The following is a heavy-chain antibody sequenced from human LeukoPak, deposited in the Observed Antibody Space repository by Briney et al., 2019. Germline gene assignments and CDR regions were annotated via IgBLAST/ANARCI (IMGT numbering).Heavy chain of an antibody. CDR3: ARARSSTIFGVVIIQYWFDP. CDR1: GYTFSGYY. V-gene: IGHV1-2*02. D-gene: IGHD3-3*01. Sequence: ASVKVSCKASGYTFSGYYMHWMRQAPGQGLEWMGWINPNSGGTNYAQKFQGRVTMTRDTSISTAYMELSRLKSDDTAVYYCARARSSTIFGVVIIQYWFDPWGQGPRSPSPQ. J-gene: IGHJ5*02. CDR2: INPNSGGT.